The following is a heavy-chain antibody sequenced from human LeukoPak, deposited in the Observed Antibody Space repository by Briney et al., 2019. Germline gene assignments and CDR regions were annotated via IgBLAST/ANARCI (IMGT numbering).Heavy chain of an antibody. V-gene: IGHV1-8*03. Sequence: ASVKVSCKASGYTFTSYDINWVRQATGQGLEWMGWMNPNSGNTGYAQKFQGRVTITRNTSISTAYMELSSLRSEDTAVYYCARSGDSSGYQIDYWGQGTLVTVSS. CDR2: MNPNSGNT. CDR3: ARSGDSSGYQIDY. CDR1: GYTFTSYD. D-gene: IGHD3-22*01. J-gene: IGHJ4*02.